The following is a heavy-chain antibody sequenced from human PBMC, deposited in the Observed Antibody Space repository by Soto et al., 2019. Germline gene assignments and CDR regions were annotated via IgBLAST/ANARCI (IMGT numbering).Heavy chain of an antibody. Sequence: QVQLVQSGAEVKKPGASVKVSCKASGYTFTSYAMHWVRQAPGQRLEWMGWINAGNGNTKYSQKFQGRVTITRDTSASTAYMELSSLRSEDTAVYYCARDLEYCSSTGCYTTYYYYGMDVWGQGTTVTVSS. CDR2: INAGNGNT. J-gene: IGHJ6*02. V-gene: IGHV1-3*01. D-gene: IGHD2-2*02. CDR1: GYTFTSYA. CDR3: ARDLEYCSSTGCYTTYYYYGMDV.